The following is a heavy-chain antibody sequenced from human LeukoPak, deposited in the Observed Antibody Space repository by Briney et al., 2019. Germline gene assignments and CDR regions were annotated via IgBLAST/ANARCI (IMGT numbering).Heavy chain of an antibody. D-gene: IGHD3-3*01. V-gene: IGHV3-53*04. CDR2: IYSGGST. CDR1: GFTVTTNY. Sequence: GGSLRLSCAASGFTVTTNYMSWVRQAPGKGLEWVSVIYSGGSTYYADSVKGRFTISRHNSKNTLYLQMDSLRDEDTAVYYCARGDFWSGYYTDLYWGQGTLVTVSS. J-gene: IGHJ4*02. CDR3: ARGDFWSGYYTDLY.